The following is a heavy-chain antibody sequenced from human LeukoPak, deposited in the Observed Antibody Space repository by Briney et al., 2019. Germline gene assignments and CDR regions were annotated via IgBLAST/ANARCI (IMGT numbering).Heavy chain of an antibody. D-gene: IGHD1-26*01. V-gene: IGHV4-61*03. J-gene: IGHJ4*02. Sequence: SQTLSLTCAISGDSVSSNSVAWSWIRQPPGKGLECIGYISYTGSTNYNPSLKSRVTISVDTSKNHVSLQLSSVTAVDTAVYYCARGRVGSLPDYWGQGTLVTVSS. CDR2: ISYTGST. CDR3: ARGRVGSLPDY. CDR1: GDSVSSNSVA.